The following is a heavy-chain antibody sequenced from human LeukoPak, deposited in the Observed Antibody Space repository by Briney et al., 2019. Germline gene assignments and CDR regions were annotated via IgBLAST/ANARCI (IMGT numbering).Heavy chain of an antibody. V-gene: IGHV4-59*08. CDR2: IYYSGST. CDR1: GGSISSYY. CDR3: ARRDIVTTINT. D-gene: IGHD5-12*01. Sequence: SETLSLTCTVSGGSISSYYWSWIRQPPGKGLEWIGYIYYSGSTKYNPSLKSRVTISVDTSKNQFSLKLRSVTAADTAVYYCARRDIVTTINTWGQGTLVTVSS. J-gene: IGHJ4*02.